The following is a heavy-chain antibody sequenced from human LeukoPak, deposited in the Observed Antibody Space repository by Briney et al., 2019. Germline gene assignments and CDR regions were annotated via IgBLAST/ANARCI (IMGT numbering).Heavy chain of an antibody. CDR1: GFTFSSYN. V-gene: IGHV3-21*01. CDR2: ITSSSSYI. Sequence: GGSLRRSCAASGFTFSSYNKNWVRQAPGKGPEWVSSITSSSSYIYYADSVKGRFTISRDNAKNSLYLQMNSLRAEDTAVYYCAELGITMIGGVWGKGTTVTISS. D-gene: IGHD3-10*02. J-gene: IGHJ6*04. CDR3: AELGITMIGGV.